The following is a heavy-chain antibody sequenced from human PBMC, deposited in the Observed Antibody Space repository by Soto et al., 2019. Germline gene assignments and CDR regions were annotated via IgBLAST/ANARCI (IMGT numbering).Heavy chain of an antibody. D-gene: IGHD2-15*01. CDR1: GGSISSSSYY. V-gene: IGHV4-39*01. CDR2: IYYSGST. CDR3: ARLYCSGGSCRHFDY. Sequence: QLQLQESGPGLVKPSETLSLTCTVSGGSISSSSYYWGWIRQPPGKGLEWIGSIYYSGSTYYNPSLKSRVTISVDTSKNQFSLKLSSVTAADTAVYYCARLYCSGGSCRHFDYWGQGTLVTVSS. J-gene: IGHJ4*02.